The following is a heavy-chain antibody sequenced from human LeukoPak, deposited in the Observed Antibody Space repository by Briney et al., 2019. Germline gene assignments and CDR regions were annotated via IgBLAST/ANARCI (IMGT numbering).Heavy chain of an antibody. V-gene: IGHV1-69*05. CDR3: ARGEGYQRYNWFDP. CDR2: IIPIFGTA. D-gene: IGHD6-25*01. J-gene: IGHJ5*02. CDR1: GGTFISYA. Sequence: SVKVSCKASGGTFISYAISWVRQAPGQGLEWMGGIIPIFGTANYAQKFQGRVTITTDESTNTAYMELSSLRSEDTAVYYCARGEGYQRYNWFDPWGQGTLVTVSS.